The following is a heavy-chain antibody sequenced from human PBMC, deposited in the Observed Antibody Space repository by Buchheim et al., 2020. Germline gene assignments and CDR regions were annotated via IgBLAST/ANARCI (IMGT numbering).Heavy chain of an antibody. J-gene: IGHJ6*02. CDR1: GFTFSIFG. CDR2: INPSGTTI. V-gene: IGHV3-48*04. D-gene: IGHD7-27*01. CDR3: ARVRIWGTSNYYGMDV. Sequence: EVQLVESGGGLVQPGGSLRLSCAASGFTFSIFGMNWVRQAPGQGLEWVSYINPSGTTISYADSVRGRFTMSRDTAKSSLYLQMDSLRAEDTAVYYCARVRIWGTSNYYGMDVWGQGTT.